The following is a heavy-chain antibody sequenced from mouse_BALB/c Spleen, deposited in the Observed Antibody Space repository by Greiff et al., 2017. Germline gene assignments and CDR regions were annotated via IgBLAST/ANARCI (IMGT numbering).Heavy chain of an antibody. D-gene: IGHD1-1*01. J-gene: IGHJ3*01. CDR2: INPSNGRT. CDR3: ARGVNYYGSRFAY. V-gene: IGHV1S81*02. CDR1: GYTFTSYW. Sequence: QVQLQQPGADLVKPGASVKLSCKASGYTFTSYWMHWVKQRPGQGLEWIGEINPSNGRTNYNEKFKSKATLTVDKSSSTAYMQLSSLTSEDSAVYYGARGVNYYGSRFAYWGQGTLVTVSA.